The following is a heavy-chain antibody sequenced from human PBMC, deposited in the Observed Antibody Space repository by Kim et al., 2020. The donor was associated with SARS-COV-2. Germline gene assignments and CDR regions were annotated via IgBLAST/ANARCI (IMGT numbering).Heavy chain of an antibody. Sequence: GGSLRLSCAGSGFAFNNYAIHWVRHTPGQGLEWVSDVSYHGLNTYYADSVRGRFTISRDNSKNTVFLQMNNLRVDDTAVYYCAREYSDCHLVFFDYWGPGSL. CDR1: GFAFNNYA. CDR3: AREYSDCHLVFFDY. V-gene: IGHV3-30*03. CDR2: VSYHGLNT. D-gene: IGHD2-21*02. J-gene: IGHJ4*02.